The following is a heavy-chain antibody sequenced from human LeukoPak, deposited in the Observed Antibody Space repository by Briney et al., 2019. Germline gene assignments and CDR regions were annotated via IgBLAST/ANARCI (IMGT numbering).Heavy chain of an antibody. Sequence: SQTLSLTCTVPGGSISSGGYYWSWIRQHPGKGLEWIGYIYYSGSTYYNPSLKSRVTISVDTSKNQFSLKLSSVTAADTAVYYCARRYDSSGRLDYFDYWGQGTLVTVSS. CDR1: GGSISSGGYY. D-gene: IGHD3-22*01. CDR2: IYYSGST. V-gene: IGHV4-31*03. CDR3: ARRYDSSGRLDYFDY. J-gene: IGHJ4*02.